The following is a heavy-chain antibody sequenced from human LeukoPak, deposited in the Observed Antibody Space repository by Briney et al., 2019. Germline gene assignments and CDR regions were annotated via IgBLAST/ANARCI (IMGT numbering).Heavy chain of an antibody. Sequence: GGSLRLSCAASGFTFSSYAMSWVRQAPGKGLEWVSAISGSGGSTYYADSVKGRFTISRDNSKNTLYLQMNSLRAEDTAVYYCAKQDYYDSSGYSRLGFDYWGRGTLVTVSS. CDR1: GFTFSSYA. V-gene: IGHV3-23*01. D-gene: IGHD3-22*01. CDR3: AKQDYYDSSGYSRLGFDY. CDR2: ISGSGGST. J-gene: IGHJ4*02.